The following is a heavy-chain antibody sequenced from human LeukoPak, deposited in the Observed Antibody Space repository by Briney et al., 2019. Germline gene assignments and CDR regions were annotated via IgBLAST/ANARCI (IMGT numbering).Heavy chain of an antibody. CDR3: ATASGRSFWLDP. CDR2: IDYHGNT. Sequence: PSETLSLTCIVSGGSIGTLYWNWIRQVPGKGLEWIGFIDYHGNTKYNPSLKSRVTMSVDTSADQVSLRLTSVTAADTAIYFCATASGRSFWLDPWGQGRLVTVSS. V-gene: IGHV4-59*11. J-gene: IGHJ5*02. CDR1: GGSIGTLY. D-gene: IGHD2-15*01.